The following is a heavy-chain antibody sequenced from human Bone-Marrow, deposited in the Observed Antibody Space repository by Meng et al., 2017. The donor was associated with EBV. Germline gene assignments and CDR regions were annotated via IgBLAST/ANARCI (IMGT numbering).Heavy chain of an antibody. D-gene: IGHD3-9*01. V-gene: IGHV1-8*01. CDR3: ARGKLRYFGFDP. Sequence: VQLVQFGDEVKKPVASVNVPCKGSGYTLTRYDMSWVGQATGQGLEWMGWMNPNSGNTGYAQKFQGRVTMTRNTSISTAYMELSSLRSEDTAVYYCARGKLRYFGFDPWGQGTLVTVSS. J-gene: IGHJ5*02. CDR1: GYTLTRYD. CDR2: MNPNSGNT.